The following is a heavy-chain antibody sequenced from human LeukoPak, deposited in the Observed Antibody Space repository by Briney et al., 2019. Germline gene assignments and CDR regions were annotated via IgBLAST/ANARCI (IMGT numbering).Heavy chain of an antibody. V-gene: IGHV3-43*02. CDR2: ISGDGGSI. Sequence: PGGSLRLSCAASGFTFEDFEISWVRQGPGKGLEWVSLISGDGGSIYYADSVKGRFTISRDNSKNSLYLQMNSLRTEDTALYYCAKEEYSSSWYALDYWGQGTLVTVSS. J-gene: IGHJ4*02. CDR1: GFTFEDFE. D-gene: IGHD6-13*01. CDR3: AKEEYSSSWYALDY.